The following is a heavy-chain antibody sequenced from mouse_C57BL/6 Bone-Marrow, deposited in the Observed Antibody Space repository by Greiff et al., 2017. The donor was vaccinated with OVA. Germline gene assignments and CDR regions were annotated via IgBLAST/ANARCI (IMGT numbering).Heavy chain of an antibody. CDR3: ARKVGGAMDY. CDR2: ISSGSSTI. D-gene: IGHD1-1*01. J-gene: IGHJ4*01. V-gene: IGHV5-17*01. CDR1: GFTFSDYG. Sequence: EVKLVESGGGLVKPGGSLKLSCAASGFTFSDYGMHWVRQAPEKGLEWVAYISSGSSTIYYADTVKGRFTISRDNAKNTLFLQMTSLRSEDTAMYYCARKVGGAMDYWGQGTSVTVSS.